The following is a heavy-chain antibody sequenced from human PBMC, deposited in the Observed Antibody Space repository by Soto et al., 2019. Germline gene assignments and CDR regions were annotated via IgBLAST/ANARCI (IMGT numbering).Heavy chain of an antibody. Sequence: EVHLVESGGGLVRPGGSLRLSCAASGFRFSAYWIHWVSQVPGKGLAWVSHISNDDNSATYADSVKGRFTISRDDAKNTVYLQMNSLRADDTAVYYCVRDSARAFDYWGRGTQVTVSS. D-gene: IGHD3-10*01. CDR1: GFRFSAYW. CDR3: VRDSARAFDY. CDR2: ISNDDNSA. J-gene: IGHJ4*01. V-gene: IGHV3-74*01.